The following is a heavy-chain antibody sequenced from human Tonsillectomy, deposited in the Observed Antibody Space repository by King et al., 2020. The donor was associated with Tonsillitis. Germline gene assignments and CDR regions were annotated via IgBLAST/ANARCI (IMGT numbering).Heavy chain of an antibody. CDR3: TSGGMDV. J-gene: IGHJ6*02. Sequence: VQLVESGGTLVQPGGSLRLSCAASGFTFSSYAMSWVRQAPEKGLEWVSAITDSGDSTYYADSVRGRFTMSRDNSKNTLYLQMNSLRAEDTAIYYCTSGGMDVWGQGTTVTVSS. V-gene: IGHV3-23*04. CDR2: ITDSGDST. CDR1: GFTFSSYA.